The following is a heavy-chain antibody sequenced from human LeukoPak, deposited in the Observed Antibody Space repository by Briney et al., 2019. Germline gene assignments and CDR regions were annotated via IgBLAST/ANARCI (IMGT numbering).Heavy chain of an antibody. CDR2: IYNSGTT. D-gene: IGHD2-15*01. CDR1: SGSISGYY. V-gene: IGHV4-59*08. Sequence: PSKTLSLTCTVSSGSISGYYWSWIRQPPGMGVEWIAYIYNSGTTKYNPSLKSRVTISMDTSKRQFSLKLSSVTAADTAVYYCARHILTAGSIEWGQGTLVTVSS. CDR3: ARHILTAGSIE. J-gene: IGHJ4*02.